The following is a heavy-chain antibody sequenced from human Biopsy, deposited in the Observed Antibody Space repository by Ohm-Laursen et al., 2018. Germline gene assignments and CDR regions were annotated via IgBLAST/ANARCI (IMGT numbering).Heavy chain of an antibody. V-gene: IGHV4-61*08. D-gene: IGHD2-2*01. J-gene: IGHJ6*02. Sequence: SDTLSLTCTVSGVSVTSRGYYWTWIRQAPGKTLEWIASINYRGNTNYNPSLKSRVTMSAHTSTNQSSLKLTSVTAADTAVYYCARDKITYCTSTSCDYFGMDVWGQGTTVTVSS. CDR2: INYRGNT. CDR3: ARDKITYCTSTSCDYFGMDV. CDR1: GVSVTSRGYY.